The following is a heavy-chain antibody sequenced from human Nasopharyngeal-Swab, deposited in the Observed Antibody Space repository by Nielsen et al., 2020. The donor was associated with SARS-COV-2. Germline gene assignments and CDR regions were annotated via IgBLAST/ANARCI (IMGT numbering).Heavy chain of an antibody. CDR3: ARQSWAGYYYDSGGYMDV. CDR2: IYYSGST. J-gene: IGHJ6*04. V-gene: IGHV4-31*02. Sequence: WIRQPPGKGLEWIGYIYYSGSTYYNPSLKSRVTMSVDTSKNQFSLKLSSVTAADTAVYYCARQSWAGYYYDSGGYMDVWGKGTTVTVSS. D-gene: IGHD3-22*01.